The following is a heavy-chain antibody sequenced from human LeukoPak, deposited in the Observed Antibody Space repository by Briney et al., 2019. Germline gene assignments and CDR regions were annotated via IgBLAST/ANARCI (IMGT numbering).Heavy chain of an antibody. D-gene: IGHD1-26*01. CDR3: ARDNSVGDNAWWFDP. Sequence: ASVKVSCKASGYTFTGYYMHWVRQAPGQGHEWMGLINPTGGSTGYAQKFQGRVTMTRDMSTSTDYMELSSLRSEDTAIYYCARDNSVGDNAWWFDPWGQGTLVTVSS. V-gene: IGHV1-46*01. CDR1: GYTFTGYY. J-gene: IGHJ5*02. CDR2: INPTGGST.